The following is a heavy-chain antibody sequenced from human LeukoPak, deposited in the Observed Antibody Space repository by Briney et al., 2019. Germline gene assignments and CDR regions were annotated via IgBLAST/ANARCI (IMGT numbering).Heavy chain of an antibody. CDR3: AKRNSYAIDY. CDR2: IRYDGSNK. CDR1: GFTFSSYG. J-gene: IGHJ4*02. V-gene: IGHV3-30*02. Sequence: GGSLRLSCAASGFTFSSYGMHWVRQAPGKGLEWVALIRYDGSNKYYADSVKGRFTISRDNSKNTVYLQMNSLRAEDTALYHCAKRNSYAIDYWGQGTLVTVSS. D-gene: IGHD3-16*01.